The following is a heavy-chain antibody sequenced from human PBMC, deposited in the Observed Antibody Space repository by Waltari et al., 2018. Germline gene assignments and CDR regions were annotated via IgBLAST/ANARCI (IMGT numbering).Heavy chain of an antibody. CDR1: GDYITNTNDT. V-gene: IGHV4-39*07. CDR3: ARRVGDVLTGWPEFFDY. CDR2: IFFNGTS. J-gene: IGHJ4*02. D-gene: IGHD3-9*01. Sequence: QLQLQESGPGLVKPSEPLSLACTVSGDYITNTNDTWSWYRQPPGKGLQWIATIFFNGTSYYNPSLKSRVLISVDTSKNQFSLRVTSVTVADTAVYFCARRVGDVLTGWPEFFDYWGQ.